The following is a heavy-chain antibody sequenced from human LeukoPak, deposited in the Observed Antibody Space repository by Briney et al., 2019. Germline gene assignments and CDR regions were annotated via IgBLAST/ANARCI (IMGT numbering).Heavy chain of an antibody. D-gene: IGHD6-13*01. CDR1: GFTFGDYA. V-gene: IGHV3-23*01. CDR2: ISGSGDST. CDR3: AKFGSIAAAGTVDY. Sequence: GGSLRLSCTASGFTFGDYAMSWVRQAPGKGLEWVSAISGSGDSTYYADSVKGRFTISRDNSKNTLYLQMNSLRAEDTAVYYCAKFGSIAAAGTVDYWGQGTLVTVSS. J-gene: IGHJ4*02.